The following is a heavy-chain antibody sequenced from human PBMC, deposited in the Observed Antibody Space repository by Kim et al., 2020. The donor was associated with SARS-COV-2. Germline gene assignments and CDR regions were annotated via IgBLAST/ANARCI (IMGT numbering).Heavy chain of an antibody. CDR3: AKRPIGRAAAGTDY. V-gene: IGHV3-30*18. J-gene: IGHJ4*02. CDR1: GFTFSSYG. CDR2: ISYDGSNK. D-gene: IGHD6-13*01. Sequence: GGSLRLSCAASGFTFSSYGMHWVRQAPGKGLEWVAVISYDGSNKYYADSVKGRFTISRDNSKNTLYLQMNSLRAEDTAVYYCAKRPIGRAAAGTDYWGQGTLVTVSS.